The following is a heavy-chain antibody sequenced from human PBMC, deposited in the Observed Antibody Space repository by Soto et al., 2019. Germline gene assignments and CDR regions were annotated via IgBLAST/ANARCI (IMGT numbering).Heavy chain of an antibody. V-gene: IGHV1-69*12. CDR3: ASGIQLWLRRINNGYSG. CDR1: GGTFSTYA. Sequence: QVQLVQSGAEVKKPESSVKVSCKAPGGTFSTYAISWVRQAPGQGLEWMGGIIPMFGTANYAQRFQDRVTSTADESTNTVYMELSSLRSEDTAVYFCASGIQLWLRRINNGYSGWGQGPVVNVSS. D-gene: IGHD5-18*01. J-gene: IGHJ4*02. CDR2: IIPMFGTA.